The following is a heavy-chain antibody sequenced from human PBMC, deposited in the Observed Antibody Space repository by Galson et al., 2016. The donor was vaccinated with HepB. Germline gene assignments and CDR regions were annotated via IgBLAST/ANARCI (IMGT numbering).Heavy chain of an antibody. CDR1: GFTLSSSA. V-gene: IGHV3-23*01. D-gene: IGHD3-10*01. J-gene: IGHJ3*01. CDR2: ITETGSFA. Sequence: SLRLSCAASGFTLSSSAMTWVRQAPGRGLEWVSAITETGSFAYYADSVRGRFTISRDNSKNVLFLQMTSLRAEDTAVYSCARAAHGSEGGDALDFWGQGTMVTVS. CDR3: ARAAHGSEGGDALDF.